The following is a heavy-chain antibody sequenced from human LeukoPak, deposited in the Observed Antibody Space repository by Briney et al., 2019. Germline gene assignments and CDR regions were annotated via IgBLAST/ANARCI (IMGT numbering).Heavy chain of an antibody. D-gene: IGHD1-7*01. Sequence: ASVKVSCKASGYTFTNFAISWVRQAPGQGLEWMGWINPNSGNTNYAQRFQGGVTMTRDTSISTAYMELSRLRSADTAVYYCAREADNWNYVRRGPPFDYWGQGTLVTVSS. CDR1: GYTFTNFA. J-gene: IGHJ4*02. V-gene: IGHV1-2*02. CDR3: AREADNWNYVRRGPPFDY. CDR2: INPNSGNT.